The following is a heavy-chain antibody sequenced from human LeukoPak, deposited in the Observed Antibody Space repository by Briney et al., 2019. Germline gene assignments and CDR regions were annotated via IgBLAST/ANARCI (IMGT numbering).Heavy chain of an antibody. CDR2: IYYSGSG. J-gene: IGHJ4*02. D-gene: IGHD4-17*01. Sequence: SETLSLTCTVSGGSVNSDDYYWGWIRQPPGKGLESIGNIYYSGSGYYNPSLKSRATISIDTSRNQFSLKLTSVTAADTAVYYCARSPDYGDYFDYWGQGTLVTVSS. CDR1: GGSVNSDDYY. CDR3: ARSPDYGDYFDY. V-gene: IGHV4-39*07.